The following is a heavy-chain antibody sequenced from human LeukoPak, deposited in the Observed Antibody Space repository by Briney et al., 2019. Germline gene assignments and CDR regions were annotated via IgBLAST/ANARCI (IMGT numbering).Heavy chain of an antibody. CDR2: ISSSGSTI. Sequence: PGGSLGLSCAASGFTFSSYEMNWVRQAPGEGLEWVSYISSSGSTIYYADSVKGRFTISRDNAKNSLYLQMNSLRAEDTAVYYCARGWFGEFHPDYWGQGTLVTVSP. D-gene: IGHD3-10*01. J-gene: IGHJ4*02. CDR1: GFTFSSYE. CDR3: ARGWFGEFHPDY. V-gene: IGHV3-48*03.